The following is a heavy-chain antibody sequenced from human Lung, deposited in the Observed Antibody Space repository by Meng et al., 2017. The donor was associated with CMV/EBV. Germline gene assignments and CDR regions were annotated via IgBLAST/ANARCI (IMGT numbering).Heavy chain of an antibody. Sequence: ESXKISXAASGFTFSSYSMNWVRQAPGKGLEWVSSISSSGTYIYYADSVKGRFTISRDNAQNSLYLQMNSLRAEDTAVYYCARDVSPRSSAYFAIYYFYAVDVWGQGTTVTVSS. CDR2: ISSSGTYI. J-gene: IGHJ6*02. V-gene: IGHV3-21*01. CDR1: GFTFSSYS. D-gene: IGHD2-21*01. CDR3: ARDVSPRSSAYFAIYYFYAVDV.